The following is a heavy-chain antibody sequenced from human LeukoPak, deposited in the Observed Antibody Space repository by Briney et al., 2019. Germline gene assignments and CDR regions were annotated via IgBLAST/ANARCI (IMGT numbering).Heavy chain of an antibody. J-gene: IGHJ5*02. CDR3: ARVGYCSSTSCYQRGNWFDP. CDR1: GGSFSGYY. CDR2: INHSGST. D-gene: IGHD2-2*03. Sequence: PSETLSLTCAVYGGSFSGYYWSWIRQPPGKGLEWIGEINHSGSTNYNPSLKSRVTISVDTSKNQFSLKLSSVTAADTAVYYCARVGYCSSTSCYQRGNWFDPRGQGTLVTVSS. V-gene: IGHV4-34*01.